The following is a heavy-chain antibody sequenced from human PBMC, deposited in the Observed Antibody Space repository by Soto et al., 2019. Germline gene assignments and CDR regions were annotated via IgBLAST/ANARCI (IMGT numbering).Heavy chain of an antibody. D-gene: IGHD3-3*01. CDR3: ARDRKGGDFWSGYPLLDYGMDV. CDR2: TRNKANSYTT. J-gene: IGHJ6*02. Sequence: EVQLVESGGGLVQPGGSLRLSCAASGFTFSDHYMDWVRQAPGKGLEWVGRTRNKANSYTTEYAASVKGRFTISRDDSKNSLYLKMNSLKTEDTAVYYCARDRKGGDFWSGYPLLDYGMDVWGQGTTVTVSS. V-gene: IGHV3-72*01. CDR1: GFTFSDHY.